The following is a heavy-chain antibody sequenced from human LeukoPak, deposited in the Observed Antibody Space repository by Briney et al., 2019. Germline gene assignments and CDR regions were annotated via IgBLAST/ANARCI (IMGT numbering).Heavy chain of an antibody. J-gene: IGHJ3*02. V-gene: IGHV3-48*03. CDR1: DFTFSSYE. CDR2: ISSSGNTR. Sequence: GGSLRLSCAACDFTFSSYEMNWVRQAPGKGLEWVSYISSSGNTRYADSVKGRFTISRDNAKNSLYLQMNSLRAEDTAVYSCARERDYSRDAFDIWGQGTMVTVSS. CDR3: ARERDYSRDAFDI. D-gene: IGHD4-11*01.